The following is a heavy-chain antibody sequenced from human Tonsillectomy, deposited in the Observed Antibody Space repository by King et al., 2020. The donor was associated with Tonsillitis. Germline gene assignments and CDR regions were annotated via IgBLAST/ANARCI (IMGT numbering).Heavy chain of an antibody. CDR1: GGSISRYY. CDR3: ARLSKGVITLDY. J-gene: IGHJ4*02. CDR2: IYYSGST. V-gene: IGHV4-59*01. Sequence: VQLQESGPGLVKPSETLSLTCTVSGGSISRYYWNWIRQPPGKGMEWIGYIYYSGSTNYNASLKSRVTISLDTSKNQFSLRLSSVTAADTAVYYCARLSKGVITLDYWGQGTLVTVSS. D-gene: IGHD3-22*01.